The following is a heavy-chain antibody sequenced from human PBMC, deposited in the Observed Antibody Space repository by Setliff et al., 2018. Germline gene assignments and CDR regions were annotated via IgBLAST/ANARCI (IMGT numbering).Heavy chain of an antibody. CDR2: IYPGDSDT. Sequence: GESLKLSCKGSGYSFNSYWIGWVRQMPGKGLEWMGIIYPGDSDTRYSPSFQGQVTISADKSISTAYLQWSSLKASDTAMYDCARLATDYGDYESLNYFDYWGQGTLVTVSS. J-gene: IGHJ4*02. CDR1: GYSFNSYW. CDR3: ARLATDYGDYESLNYFDY. D-gene: IGHD4-17*01. V-gene: IGHV5-51*01.